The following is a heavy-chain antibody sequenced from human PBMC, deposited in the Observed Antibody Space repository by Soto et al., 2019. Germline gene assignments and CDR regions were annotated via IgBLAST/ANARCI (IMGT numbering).Heavy chain of an antibody. CDR1: GGSISSGDYY. V-gene: IGHV4-30-4*01. J-gene: IGHJ5*02. D-gene: IGHD3-22*01. CDR3: ARAEGYYYDSSGYYYGWFDP. Sequence: SETLSLTCTVSGGSISSGDYYWSWIRQPPGKGLEWIGYIYYSGSTYYNPSLKSRVTISVDTSKNQFSLKLSSVTAADTAVYYSARAEGYYYDSSGYYYGWFDPWGQGTLVPVSS. CDR2: IYYSGST.